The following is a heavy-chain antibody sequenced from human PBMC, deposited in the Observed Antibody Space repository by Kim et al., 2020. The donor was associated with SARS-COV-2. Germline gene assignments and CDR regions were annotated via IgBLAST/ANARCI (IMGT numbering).Heavy chain of an antibody. CDR3: AREDGGGGNFFDH. V-gene: IGHV4-59*01. CDR2: ISDSGTP. J-gene: IGHJ5*01. D-gene: IGHD3-16*01. CDR1: GTSMRGYF. Sequence: SETLSLTCSVSGTSMRGYFWNWIRQSPGKGLEWIGFISDSGTPNYNPSLKSQLTLSIDTSKSQFSLKLTSLTASDTAVYYCAREDGGGGNFFDHWGQGTLVTVSS.